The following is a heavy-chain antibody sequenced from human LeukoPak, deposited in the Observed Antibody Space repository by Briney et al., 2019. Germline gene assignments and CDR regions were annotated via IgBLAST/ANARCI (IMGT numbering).Heavy chain of an antibody. V-gene: IGHV4-59*10. J-gene: IGHJ4*02. Sequence: NSSETLSLTCAVYGGSISSYYWSWIRQPAGKGLEWIGRIYTSGSTNYNPSLKSRVTMSVDTSKSQFSLKLSSVTAADTAVYYCARVDRGYDSSGYYLYYFDYWGQGTLVTVSS. CDR1: GGSISSYY. D-gene: IGHD3-22*01. CDR2: IYTSGST. CDR3: ARVDRGYDSSGYYLYYFDY.